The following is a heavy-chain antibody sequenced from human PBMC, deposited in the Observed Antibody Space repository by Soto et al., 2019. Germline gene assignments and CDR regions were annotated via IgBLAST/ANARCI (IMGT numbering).Heavy chain of an antibody. Sequence: SVKVSCKASGVTFSSYAISWVRQASGQGLEKMGGIIPIFGTANYAQKFQGRVTITADESTSTAYMELSSLGSEDTDVYYCARGVDWNPSPPYYGMDVWGQGTTVTVSS. CDR1: GVTFSSYA. J-gene: IGHJ6*01. CDR3: ARGVDWNPSPPYYGMDV. CDR2: IIPIFGTA. D-gene: IGHD1-1*01. V-gene: IGHV1-69*13.